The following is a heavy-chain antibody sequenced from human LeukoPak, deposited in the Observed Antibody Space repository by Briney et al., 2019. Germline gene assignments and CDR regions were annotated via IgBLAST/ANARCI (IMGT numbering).Heavy chain of an antibody. CDR1: GGSISSYY. V-gene: IGHV4-59*01. CDR3: ARARSLVGATPDRSAFDI. Sequence: SETLSLTCTVSGGSISSYYWSWIRQPPGKGLEWIGYIYYSGSTNYNPSLKSRVTISVDTSKNQFSLKLSSVTAADTAVYYCARARSLVGATPDRSAFDIWGQGTMVTVSS. D-gene: IGHD1-26*01. CDR2: IYYSGST. J-gene: IGHJ3*02.